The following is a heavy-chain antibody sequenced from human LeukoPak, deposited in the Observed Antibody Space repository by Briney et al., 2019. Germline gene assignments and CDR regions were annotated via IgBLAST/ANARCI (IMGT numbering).Heavy chain of an antibody. Sequence: QAGGSLRLSCAASGFTFSSYAMSWVRQAPGKGLEWVSAISGSGGSTYYADSVKGRFTISRDNSKNTLYLQMSSLRAEDTAVYYCANVDYYDSSGYYPDPIYFQHWGQGTLVTVSS. CDR2: ISGSGGST. D-gene: IGHD3-22*01. V-gene: IGHV3-23*01. CDR1: GFTFSSYA. J-gene: IGHJ1*01. CDR3: ANVDYYDSSGYYPDPIYFQH.